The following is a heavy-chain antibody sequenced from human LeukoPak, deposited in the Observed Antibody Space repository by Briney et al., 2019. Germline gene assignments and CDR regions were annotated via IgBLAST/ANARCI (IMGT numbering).Heavy chain of an antibody. V-gene: IGHV1-2*02. CDR2: IAPNGGGS. Sequence: ASVKVSCKTSGYRFSDYYLQWMRQAPGQGLEWMGWIAPNGGGSNYAQNFQGRVTMTRDRSISTIYLELTNLRSDDTAVYYCARDRAGLSWSGEPGHVDFWGQGTLVTVSS. D-gene: IGHD3-16*02. J-gene: IGHJ4*02. CDR3: ARDRAGLSWSGEPGHVDF. CDR1: GYRFSDYY.